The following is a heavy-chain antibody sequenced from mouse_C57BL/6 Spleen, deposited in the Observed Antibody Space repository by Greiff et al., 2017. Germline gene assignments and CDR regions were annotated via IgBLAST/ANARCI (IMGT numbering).Heavy chain of an antibody. V-gene: IGHV1-7*01. CDR3: ARDGYDGGDAMDY. Sequence: VQLQQSGAELAKPGASVKLSCKASGYPFTSYWWHWVKQRPGQGLEWIGYINPSSGYTKYNQKFKDKATLTADKSSSTAYMQLSSLTYEDSAVYYCARDGYDGGDAMDYWGQGTSVTVSS. J-gene: IGHJ4*01. CDR1: GYPFTSYW. CDR2: INPSSGYT. D-gene: IGHD2-2*01.